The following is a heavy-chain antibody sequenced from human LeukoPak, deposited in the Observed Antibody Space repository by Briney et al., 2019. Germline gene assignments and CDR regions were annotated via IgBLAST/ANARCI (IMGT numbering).Heavy chain of an antibody. CDR3: ARRLMVYARVYGMDV. Sequence: ASVKVSCKASGYTFTSYGISWVRQAPGQGLEWMGWISAYNGNTNYAQKLQGRVTMTTDTSTSTAYMELRSLGSDDTAVYYCARRLMVYARVYGMDVWGQGTTVTVSS. CDR1: GYTFTSYG. D-gene: IGHD2-8*01. CDR2: ISAYNGNT. V-gene: IGHV1-18*01. J-gene: IGHJ6*02.